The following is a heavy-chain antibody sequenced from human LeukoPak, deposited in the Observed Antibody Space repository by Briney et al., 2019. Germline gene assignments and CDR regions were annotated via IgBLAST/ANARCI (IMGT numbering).Heavy chain of an antibody. CDR3: ARPEMVYYYDSSDTRGPFDY. D-gene: IGHD3-22*01. J-gene: IGHJ4*02. CDR1: GGTFSSYA. V-gene: IGHV1-69*01. Sequence: SVKVSCKASGGTFSSYAISWVRQAPGQGLEWMGGIIPIFGTANYAQKFQGRVTITADESTSTAYMGLSSLRSEDTAVYYCARPEMVYYYDSSDTRGPFDYWGQGTLVTVSS. CDR2: IIPIFGTA.